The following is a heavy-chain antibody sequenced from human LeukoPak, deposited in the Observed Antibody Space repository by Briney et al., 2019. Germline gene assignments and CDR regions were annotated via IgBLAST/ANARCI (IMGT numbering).Heavy chain of an antibody. D-gene: IGHD2-8*02. V-gene: IGHV3-43*01. CDR3: AKDTSAPPGGLVY. Sequence: GGSLRLSCAASGFTFDDYTMHWVRQAPGKGLEWVSLISWDGGSTYYADSVKGRFTISRDNSKNSLYLQMNSLRTEDTALYYCAKDTSAPPGGLVYWGQGTLVTVSS. CDR1: GFTFDDYT. CDR2: ISWDGGST. J-gene: IGHJ4*02.